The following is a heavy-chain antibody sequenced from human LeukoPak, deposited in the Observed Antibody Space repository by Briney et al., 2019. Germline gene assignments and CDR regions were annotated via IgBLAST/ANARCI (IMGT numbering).Heavy chain of an antibody. J-gene: IGHJ4*02. V-gene: IGHV3-48*04. CDR2: ISSSSSTI. CDR1: GFTFNTYS. CDR3: ARGQGLAAGRLDY. Sequence: GGSLRLSCAASGFTFNTYSMNWVRQAPGKGLEWVSYISSSSSTIYYADSVKGRFTISRDNAKNSLYLQMNSLRAEDTAVYYCARGQGLAAGRLDYWGQGTLVTVSS. D-gene: IGHD6-13*01.